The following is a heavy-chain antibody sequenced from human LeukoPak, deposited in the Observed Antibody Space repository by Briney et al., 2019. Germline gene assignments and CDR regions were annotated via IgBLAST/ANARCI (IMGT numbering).Heavy chain of an antibody. CDR3: ARISSGSYFEFDY. Sequence: GASVKVSCKASGYTFTGYYMHWVRQAPGQGLEWMGWINPNSGGTNYAQRFQGRVTMTRDTSISTAYMELSRLRSDDTAVYYCARISSGSYFEFDYWGQGTLVTVSS. D-gene: IGHD1-26*01. J-gene: IGHJ4*02. CDR2: INPNSGGT. V-gene: IGHV1-2*02. CDR1: GYTFTGYY.